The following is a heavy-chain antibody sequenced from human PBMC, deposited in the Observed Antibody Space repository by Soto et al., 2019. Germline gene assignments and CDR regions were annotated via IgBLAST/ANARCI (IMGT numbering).Heavy chain of an antibody. V-gene: IGHV4-31*03. CDR2: IYYSGST. CDR3: ARDLSSYSSSFPYYYYYGMDV. J-gene: IGHJ6*02. Sequence: QVQLQESGPGLVKPSQTLSLTCTVSGGSISSGGYYWSWIRQHPGKGLEWIGYIYYSGSTYYNPSLKSRVTISVDTSKNQFSLKLSSVTAADTDVYYCARDLSSYSSSFPYYYYYGMDVWGQGTTVTVSS. CDR1: GGSISSGGYY. D-gene: IGHD6-6*01.